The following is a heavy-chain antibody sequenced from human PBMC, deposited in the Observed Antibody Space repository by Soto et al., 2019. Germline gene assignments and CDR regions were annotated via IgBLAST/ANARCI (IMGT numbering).Heavy chain of an antibody. CDR1: GASVSSAEHY. CDR2: RYYSGVS. CDR3: ARLSGYDPAGAADK. D-gene: IGHD5-12*01. J-gene: IGHJ4*02. Sequence: QVQLQESGPGLVKASQTLSLTCTFSGASVSSAEHYWSWIRQPPGKGLEWIGYRYYSGVSYYNASLQRRVSISVDTSQNQFSLKLTSVTAADTAVYYCARLSGYDPAGAADKWGPGILVSVSS. V-gene: IGHV4-30-4*01.